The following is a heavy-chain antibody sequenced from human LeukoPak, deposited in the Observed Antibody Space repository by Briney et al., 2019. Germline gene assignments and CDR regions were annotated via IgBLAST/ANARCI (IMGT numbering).Heavy chain of an antibody. V-gene: IGHV4-39*01. Sequence: TSETLSLTCTVSGGSISSSSYYWGWIRQPPGKGLEWIGSIYYSGSTYYNPSLKSRVTISIDTSKNQFSLKLSSVTAADTAVYYCARRSVVVTEDAFDIWGQGTMVTVSS. D-gene: IGHD2-21*02. J-gene: IGHJ3*02. CDR2: IYYSGST. CDR3: ARRSVVVTEDAFDI. CDR1: GGSISSSSYY.